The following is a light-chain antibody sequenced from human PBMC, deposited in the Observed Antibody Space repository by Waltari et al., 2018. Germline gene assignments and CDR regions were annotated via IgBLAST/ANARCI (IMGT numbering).Light chain of an antibody. Sequence: QQRPGAAPRLLIYDNKKRPSQISDRFSGSKSGTSATLGITGLRTGDEAVYYCGTWDSRLSAGEVFGGGTKLTVL. CDR2: DNK. J-gene: IGLJ2*01. CDR3: GTWDSRLSAGEV. V-gene: IGLV1-51*01.